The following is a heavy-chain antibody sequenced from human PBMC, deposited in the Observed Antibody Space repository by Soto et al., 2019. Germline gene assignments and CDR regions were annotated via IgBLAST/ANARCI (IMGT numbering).Heavy chain of an antibody. V-gene: IGHV4-59*01. Sequence: SETLSLTCTVSGGSISSYYWSWIRQPPGKGLEWIGYIYYSGSTNYNPSLKSRVPTSVDTSKNQFTLKLSSVTAADTAVYYCAGGRGAAAGLDPWGQGTLVTVSS. J-gene: IGHJ5*02. CDR1: GGSISSYY. CDR2: IYYSGST. CDR3: AGGRGAAAGLDP. D-gene: IGHD6-13*01.